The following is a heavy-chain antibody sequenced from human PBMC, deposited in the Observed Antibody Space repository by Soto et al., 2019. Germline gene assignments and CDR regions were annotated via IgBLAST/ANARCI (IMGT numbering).Heavy chain of an antibody. CDR2: IGTAGDT. V-gene: IGHV3-13*01. CDR3: AREDGSGWHNFDD. J-gene: IGHJ4*02. D-gene: IGHD6-19*01. Sequence: EVQLVESGGGLVQPGGSLRLSCAASGFTFSSYDMHCVRQATGKGLEWVSAIGTAGDTYYPGSVKGRFTISRENAKDSLYLQMNSLRAGDTAVYYCAREDGSGWHNFDDWGQGTLVTVCS. CDR1: GFTFSSYD.